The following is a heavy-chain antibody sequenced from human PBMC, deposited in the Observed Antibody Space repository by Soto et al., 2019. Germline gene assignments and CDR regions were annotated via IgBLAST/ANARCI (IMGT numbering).Heavy chain of an antibody. CDR3: ARTTVTRTNDY. CDR1: GFSVSESA. V-gene: IGHV3-23*01. J-gene: IGHJ4*02. CDR2: VSNNGAVT. Sequence: GGSLRLSCAASGFSVSESAMSWVRQAPAKGLEWVSSVSNNGAVTYYADSVKGRFTISRDNSKNTLYLQMNSLRAEDTAVYYCARTTVTRTNDYWGQGTLVTVSS. D-gene: IGHD4-4*01.